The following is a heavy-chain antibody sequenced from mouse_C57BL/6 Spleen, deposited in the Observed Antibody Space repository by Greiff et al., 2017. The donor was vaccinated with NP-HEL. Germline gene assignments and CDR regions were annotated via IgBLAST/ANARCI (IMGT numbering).Heavy chain of an antibody. V-gene: IGHV1-50*01. J-gene: IGHJ2*01. D-gene: IGHD1-1*01. CDR2: IDPSDSYT. CDR3: ARGNYYGSSYFYYFDY. Sequence: QVQLQQPGAELVKPGASVKLSCKASGYTFTSYWMQWVKQRPGQGLEWIGEIDPSDSYTNYNQKFKGKATLTVDTSSSTAYMQLSSLTSEDAAVYYCARGNYYGSSYFYYFDYWGQGTTLTVSS. CDR1: GYTFTSYW.